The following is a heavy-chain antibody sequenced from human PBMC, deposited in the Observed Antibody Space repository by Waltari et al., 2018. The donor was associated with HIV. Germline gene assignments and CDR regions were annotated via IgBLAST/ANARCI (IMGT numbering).Heavy chain of an antibody. CDR1: GGTFSSYT. CDR2: IIPILGIA. CDR3: ARPYGALGAFDI. Sequence: QVQLVQSGAEVKKPGYSVKVSCKASGGTFSSYTISWVRQAPGQGLEWMGRIIPILGIANYAEKFQGRVTITADKSTSTAYRELSSLRSDDTAVYYCARPYGALGAFDIWGQGTMVTVSS. J-gene: IGHJ3*02. V-gene: IGHV1-69*02. D-gene: IGHD4-17*01.